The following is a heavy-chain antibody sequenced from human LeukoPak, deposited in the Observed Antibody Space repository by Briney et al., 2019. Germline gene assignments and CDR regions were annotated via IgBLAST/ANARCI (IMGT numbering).Heavy chain of an antibody. V-gene: IGHV3-48*03. CDR2: ISSSGSTI. J-gene: IGHJ4*02. Sequence: HSGGSLRLSCAASGFTFSSYEMNWVRQAPGKGLEWVSYISSSGSTIYYADSVKGRFTISRDNAKNSLYLQMNSLRAEDTAVYYCARGGRYYYGSGRLDYWGQGTLVTVSS. CDR1: GFTFSSYE. D-gene: IGHD3-10*01. CDR3: ARGGRYYYGSGRLDY.